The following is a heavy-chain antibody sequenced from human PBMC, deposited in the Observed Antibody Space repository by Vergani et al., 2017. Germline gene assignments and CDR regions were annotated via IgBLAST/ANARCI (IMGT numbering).Heavy chain of an antibody. Sequence: QLQLQESGPGLVKPSETPSLTCAVSGDSISRSSYYWGWIRQYPGKGLEWIGYIYYSGTTYYNPSLKIRVSISVDTSENEFSLKLRSVTAADTAVYFCARDRSGYYDVDCWGQGTLVTVSS. CDR2: IYYSGTT. CDR3: ARDRSGYYDVDC. CDR1: GDSISRSSYY. V-gene: IGHV4-31*11. J-gene: IGHJ4*02. D-gene: IGHD3-3*01.